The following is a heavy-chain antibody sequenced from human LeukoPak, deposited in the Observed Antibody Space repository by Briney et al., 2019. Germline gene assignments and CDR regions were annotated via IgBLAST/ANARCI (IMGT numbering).Heavy chain of an antibody. D-gene: IGHD3-3*01. CDR2: IYPRDGST. CDR1: GYTFTSNY. V-gene: IGHV1-46*01. Sequence: AASVKVSCKASGYTFTSNYIHWVRQAPGQGLEWMGMIYPRDGSTSCAQKFQGRVTVTRDTSTSTVHMELSGLRSEDTAVYYCARVHYDFWSGYHYWGQGTLVTVSS. J-gene: IGHJ4*02. CDR3: ARVHYDFWSGYHY.